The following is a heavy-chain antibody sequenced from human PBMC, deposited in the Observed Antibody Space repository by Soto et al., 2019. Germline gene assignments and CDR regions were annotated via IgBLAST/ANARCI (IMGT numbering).Heavy chain of an antibody. J-gene: IGHJ5*02. CDR2: INHSGST. Sequence: KPSETLSLTCAVYGGSFSGYYWSWIRQPPGKGLEWIGEINHSGSTNYNPSLKSRVTISVDTSKNQFSLKLSSVTAADTAVYYCARKTGRQQWLVSLPSRHNWFDPWGQGTLVTVSS. CDR1: GGSFSGYY. D-gene: IGHD6-19*01. CDR3: ARKTGRQQWLVSLPSRHNWFDP. V-gene: IGHV4-34*01.